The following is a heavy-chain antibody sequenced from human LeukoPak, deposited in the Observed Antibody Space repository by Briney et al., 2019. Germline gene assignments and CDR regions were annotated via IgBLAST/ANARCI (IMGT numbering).Heavy chain of an antibody. Sequence: GESLKISCKGSGYSLTNYWIGWVRQAPGKGLEWVSSISGGSTYYADSRKGRFTISRDNSKNTLHLQMNSLRAEDTAVYPAAAGTVADWFDPWGQGTLVTVSS. V-gene: IGHV3-38-3*01. CDR2: ISGGST. D-gene: IGHD6-13*01. CDR3: AAGTVADWFDP. J-gene: IGHJ5*02. CDR1: GYSLTNYW.